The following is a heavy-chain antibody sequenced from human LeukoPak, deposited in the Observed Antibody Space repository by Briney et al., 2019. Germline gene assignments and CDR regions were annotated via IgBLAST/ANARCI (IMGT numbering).Heavy chain of an antibody. CDR1: GFTSTNFA. J-gene: IGHJ5*02. V-gene: IGHV1-58*01. Sequence: GASVKVSCKASGFTSTNFAVQWVRQARGQRLEWIGWIIVGSGATKCAQDFQERVTITRDLSTSTLYMELRSLTSEDTAVYYCAAGGTAYYDFWSGLVTWFDPWGQGTLVTVSS. CDR2: IIVGSGAT. CDR3: AAGGTAYYDFWSGLVTWFDP. D-gene: IGHD3-3*01.